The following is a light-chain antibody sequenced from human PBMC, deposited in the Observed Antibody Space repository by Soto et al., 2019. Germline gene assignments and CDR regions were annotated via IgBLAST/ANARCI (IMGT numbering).Light chain of an antibody. CDR3: QQRCDWPLT. Sequence: EIVLTQSPTTTILSXWERATLSXXXSQSVSSSYLAWYQQKPGQAPRLLIYDASNRATGIPARFSGSGSATDFTLTISSLEPEDFAVYYCQQRCDWPLTFGGGTRLEIK. V-gene: IGKV3-11*01. CDR2: DAS. CDR1: QSVSSSY. J-gene: IGKJ5*01.